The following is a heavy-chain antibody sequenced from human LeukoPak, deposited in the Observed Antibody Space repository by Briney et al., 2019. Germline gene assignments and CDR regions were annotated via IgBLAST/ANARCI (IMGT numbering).Heavy chain of an antibody. CDR1: GFSFSSYS. CDR2: ISGSGNAK. Sequence: GGSLRLSCAASGFSFSSYSMNWVRQAPGKGLEWVSYISGSGNAKHYTDSVKGRFTISRDNAKNALYLQMNSLRAEDTAVYFCARDYVYAFDYWGQEPWSPSPQ. J-gene: IGHJ4*01. CDR3: ARDYVYAFDY. V-gene: IGHV3-48*01. D-gene: IGHD2/OR15-2a*01.